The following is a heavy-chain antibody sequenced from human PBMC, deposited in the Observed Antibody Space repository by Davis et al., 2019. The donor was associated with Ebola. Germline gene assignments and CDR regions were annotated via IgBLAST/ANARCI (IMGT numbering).Heavy chain of an antibody. Sequence: MPGGSLRLSCAVYGGSFSGYYWSWIRQPPGKGLEWIGEINHSGSTNYNPSLKSRVTISVDTSKNQFSPKLSSVTAADTAVYYCARVVFVAGATPSWYFDLWGRGTLVTVSP. CDR3: ARVVFVAGATPSWYFDL. J-gene: IGHJ2*01. D-gene: IGHD2-15*01. CDR2: INHSGST. V-gene: IGHV4-34*01. CDR1: GGSFSGYY.